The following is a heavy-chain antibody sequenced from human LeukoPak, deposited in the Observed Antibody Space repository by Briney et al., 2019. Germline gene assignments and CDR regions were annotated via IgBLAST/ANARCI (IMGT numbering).Heavy chain of an antibody. CDR3: ARWRGSKFFDY. V-gene: IGHV3-64*01. CDR1: GFAFTTYA. D-gene: IGHD5-12*01. J-gene: IGHJ4*02. CDR2: ISSDGGST. Sequence: GGSLRLSCAASGFAFTTYALHWVRQAPGKGLEYVSAISSDGGSTYYANSVKGRFTISRDNSKNTLYLQMGSLRAEDTAVYYCARWRGSKFFDYWGQGTLVTVSS.